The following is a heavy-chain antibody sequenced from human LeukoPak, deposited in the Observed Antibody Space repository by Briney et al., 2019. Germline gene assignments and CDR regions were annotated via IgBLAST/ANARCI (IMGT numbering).Heavy chain of an antibody. D-gene: IGHD3-22*01. CDR3: ARFRITMIGPPGSYYYGMDV. CDR1: GYTFTGYY. J-gene: IGHJ6*02. Sequence: ASMKVSCKASGYTFTGYYMHWEQQDPGQGLELMGWINPNSGGTNYAQKFQGRVTMTRDTSISTAYMELSRLRSDDTAVYYCARFRITMIGPPGSYYYGMDVWGQGTTVTVSS. CDR2: INPNSGGT. V-gene: IGHV1-2*02.